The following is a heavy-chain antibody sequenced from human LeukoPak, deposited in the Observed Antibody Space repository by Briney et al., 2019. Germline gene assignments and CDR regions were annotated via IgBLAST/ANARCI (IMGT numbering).Heavy chain of an antibody. CDR3: ARGGMVRGVISNLDC. V-gene: IGHV3-33*08. J-gene: IGHJ4*02. Sequence: GGSLRLSCAASGFTFSSYGMHWVRQAPGKGLEWVAVIWYDGSNKYYADSVKGRFTISRDNSKNTLYLQMNSLRAEDTAVYYCARGGMVRGVISNLDCWGQGTLVTVSS. CDR1: GFTFSSYG. CDR2: IWYDGSNK. D-gene: IGHD3-10*01.